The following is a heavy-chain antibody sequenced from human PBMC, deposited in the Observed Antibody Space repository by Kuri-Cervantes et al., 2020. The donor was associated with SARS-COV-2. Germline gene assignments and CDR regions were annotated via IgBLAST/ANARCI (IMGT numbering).Heavy chain of an antibody. J-gene: IGHJ3*02. V-gene: IGHV1-2*04. D-gene: IGHD3-22*01. CDR1: GYTFTGYY. CDR3: ARSVPFRRQVFISQGGAFDI. CDR2: NNPNSGGT. Sequence: ASVKVSCKASGYTFTGYYMNWVRQAPGQGLEWMGWNNPNSGGTKYAQKSQGWGTMTRDASINTVYIVLSRLRCDDAAVYYFARSVPFRRQVFISQGGAFDIWGQGTMVTVSS.